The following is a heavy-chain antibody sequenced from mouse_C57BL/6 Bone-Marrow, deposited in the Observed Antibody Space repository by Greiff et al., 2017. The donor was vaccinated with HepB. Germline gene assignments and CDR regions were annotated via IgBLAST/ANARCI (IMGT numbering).Heavy chain of an antibody. CDR2: ISYDGSN. D-gene: IGHD1-1*01. CDR1: GYSITSGYY. Sequence: EVQRVESGPGLVKPSQSLSLTCSVTGYSITSGYYWNWIRQFPGNKLEWMGYISYDGSNNYNPSLKNRISITRDTSKNQFFLKLNSVTTEDTATYYCARVFITTVVATRYFDVWGTGTTVTVSS. J-gene: IGHJ1*03. V-gene: IGHV3-6*01. CDR3: ARVFITTVVATRYFDV.